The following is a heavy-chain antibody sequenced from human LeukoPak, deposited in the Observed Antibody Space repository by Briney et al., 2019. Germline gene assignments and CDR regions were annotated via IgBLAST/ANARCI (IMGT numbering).Heavy chain of an antibody. CDR1: GYTFTIYY. V-gene: IGHV1-69*04. J-gene: IGHJ4*02. D-gene: IGHD3-22*01. CDR2: IIPILGIA. CDR3: ARDSSGLDY. Sequence: SVKVSCKASGYTFTIYYIHWVRQAPGQGLEWMGRIIPILGIANYAQKFQGRVTITADKSTSTAYMELSSLRSEDTAVYYCARDSSGLDYWGQGTLVTVSS.